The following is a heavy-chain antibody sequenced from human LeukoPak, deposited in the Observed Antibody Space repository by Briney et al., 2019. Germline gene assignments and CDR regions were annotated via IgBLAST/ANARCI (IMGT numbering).Heavy chain of an antibody. J-gene: IGHJ3*02. Sequence: GESLKIPCAASGFTFSTYWMSWVRQAPGKGLEWVANIKRDGSEKFQVDSVKGRFTISRDNAKNSLYLEMNSLRAEDTAVYYCARGGWDFDWLKGAFDIWGQGTMVTVSS. CDR1: GFTFSTYW. V-gene: IGHV3-7*04. D-gene: IGHD3-9*01. CDR2: IKRDGSEK. CDR3: ARGGWDFDWLKGAFDI.